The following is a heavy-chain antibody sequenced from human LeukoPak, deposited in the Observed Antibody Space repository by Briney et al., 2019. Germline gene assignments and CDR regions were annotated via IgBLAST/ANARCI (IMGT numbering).Heavy chain of an antibody. J-gene: IGHJ4*02. CDR1: GGSISGFY. CDR2: INHSGST. Sequence: SETLSLTCSVYGGSISGFYWSWLRQPPGMGREWMGEINHSGSTNYNPSLKSRVTISVDTSKNQFSLKLSSVTAADTAVYYCARASSSWTTYFDYWGQGTLVTVSS. V-gene: IGHV4-34*01. D-gene: IGHD6-13*01. CDR3: ARASSSWTTYFDY.